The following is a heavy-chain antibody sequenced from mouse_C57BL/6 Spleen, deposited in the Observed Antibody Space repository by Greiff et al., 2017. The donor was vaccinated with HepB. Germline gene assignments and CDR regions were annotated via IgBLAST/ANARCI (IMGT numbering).Heavy chain of an antibody. D-gene: IGHD1-1*01. CDR2: IDPSDSYT. J-gene: IGHJ1*03. CDR3: ARSHSYGCSNGYWYFDV. CDR1: GYTFTSYW. V-gene: IGHV1-69*01. Sequence: QVQLQQPGAELVMPGASVKLSCKASGYTFTSYWMHWVKQRPGQGLEWIGEIDPSDSYTNYNQKFKGKSTLTVDKSSSTAYMQLRSLTSEDSAVYYYARSHSYGCSNGYWYFDVWGTGTTVTVSS.